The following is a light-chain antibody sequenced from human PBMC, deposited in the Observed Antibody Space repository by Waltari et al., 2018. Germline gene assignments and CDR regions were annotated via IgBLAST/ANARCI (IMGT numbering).Light chain of an antibody. Sequence: EIVMTQSPATLSVSPGARANLPCRASQRVSSNLAWYQQKPGQAPRLLSYGAYTRATGIPARFSGSGSGTEFTLTISSLQSEDFAVYYCQQYNNWPPWTFGQGTKVEIK. J-gene: IGKJ1*01. V-gene: IGKV3-15*01. CDR3: QQYNNWPPWT. CDR1: QRVSSN. CDR2: GAY.